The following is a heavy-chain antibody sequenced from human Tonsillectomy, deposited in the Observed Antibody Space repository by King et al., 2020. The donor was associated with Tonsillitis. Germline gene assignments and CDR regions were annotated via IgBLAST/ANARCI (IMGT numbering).Heavy chain of an antibody. V-gene: IGHV3-30-3*01. CDR1: GFTFSSYA. CDR3: ARDRGTYYFDY. Sequence: VQLVESGGGVVQPGRSLRLSCAASGFTFSSYAMHWVRQAPGKGLEWVAVISYDGSNKNFADSVKGRFTISRDNSKNTLYLQMNSLRAEDTAVYYCARDRGTYYFDYWGQGTLVTVSS. CDR2: ISYDGSNK. J-gene: IGHJ4*02. D-gene: IGHD1-1*01.